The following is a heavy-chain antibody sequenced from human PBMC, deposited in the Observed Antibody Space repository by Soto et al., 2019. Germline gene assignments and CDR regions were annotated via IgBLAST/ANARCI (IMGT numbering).Heavy chain of an antibody. V-gene: IGHV3-11*01. Sequence: QVQLVESGGGLVKPGGSLRLSCAASGFTFSDYYMSWLRQAPGKGLEWVSYMSSSGSTVYYGDSVKGRFTISRYNAKNSLYLQMNSLRAEDTAVYYCARRQWLAYYFDYWGQGTLVTVSS. D-gene: IGHD6-19*01. CDR1: GFTFSDYY. CDR3: ARRQWLAYYFDY. CDR2: MSSSGSTV. J-gene: IGHJ4*02.